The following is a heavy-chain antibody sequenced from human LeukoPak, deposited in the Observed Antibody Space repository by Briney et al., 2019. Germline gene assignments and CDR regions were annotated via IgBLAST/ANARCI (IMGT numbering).Heavy chain of an antibody. D-gene: IGHD6-6*01. CDR1: GGSISSYY. Sequence: SETLSLTCTVSGGSISSYYWSWIRQPPGKGLEWIGYIYYSGSANYNPSLKSRVTISVDTSKNQFSLKPSSVTAADTAVYYCARGYSSSSYYFDSWGQGTLVTVSS. CDR3: ARGYSSSSYYFDS. V-gene: IGHV4-59*01. J-gene: IGHJ4*02. CDR2: IYYSGSA.